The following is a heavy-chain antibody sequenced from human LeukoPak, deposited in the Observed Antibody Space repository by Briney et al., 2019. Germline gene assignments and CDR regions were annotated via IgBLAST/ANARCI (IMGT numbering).Heavy chain of an antibody. CDR2: ISNSGGST. J-gene: IGHJ4*02. V-gene: IGHV3-23*01. Sequence: GGSLRLSCAASGFTFSSYVMSWVRQAPGKGLEWVSSISNSGGSTYYADSVKGRFTISRDNSKNTLYLQMNSLRAEDTAVYYCARARPEGYFDYWGQGTLVTVSS. CDR3: ARARPEGYFDY. CDR1: GFTFSSYV.